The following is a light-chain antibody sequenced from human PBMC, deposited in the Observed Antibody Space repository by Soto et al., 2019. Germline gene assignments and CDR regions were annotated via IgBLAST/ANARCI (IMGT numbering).Light chain of an antibody. CDR3: QTWGTGIQV. Sequence: QPVLTQSPSASASLGASVELTCTLSSGHSSYAIAWHQQQPEKGPRYFMKLNSDGSHSKGDGIPDRFSGSSSGAERYLTISSLQSEDEADYYCQTWGTGIQVFGTGTKVTVL. V-gene: IGLV4-69*01. CDR2: LNSDGSH. J-gene: IGLJ1*01. CDR1: SGHSSYA.